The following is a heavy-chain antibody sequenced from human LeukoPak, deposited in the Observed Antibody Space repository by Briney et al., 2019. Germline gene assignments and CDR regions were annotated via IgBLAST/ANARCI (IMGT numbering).Heavy chain of an antibody. CDR1: GGSISSYY. Sequence: SETLSLTCTVSGGSISSYYWSWIRQPPGKGLEWIGYIYYSGSSNYNPSLKSRVTISVDTSKNQFSLILSSVTASDSAVHYCARHSVGVALPLFDHWGQGNPVTVSS. CDR2: IYYSGSS. J-gene: IGHJ4*02. CDR3: ARHSVGVALPLFDH. D-gene: IGHD1-26*01. V-gene: IGHV4-59*08.